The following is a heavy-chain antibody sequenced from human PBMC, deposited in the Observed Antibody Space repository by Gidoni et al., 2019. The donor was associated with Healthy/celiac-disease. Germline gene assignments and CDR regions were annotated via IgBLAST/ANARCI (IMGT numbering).Heavy chain of an antibody. D-gene: IGHD3-10*01. V-gene: IGHV1-69*01. CDR2: IIPIFGTA. J-gene: IGHJ4*02. CDR1: GGTFSSYA. CDR3: ARTPQHPSISYYGSGSFDY. Sequence: QVQLVQSGAEVKKPGPSVKVSCKASGGTFSSYAISWVRQAPGQGLEWMGGIIPIFGTANYAQKFQGRVTITADESTSTAYMELSSLRSEDTAVYYCARTPQHPSISYYGSGSFDYWGQGTLVTVSS.